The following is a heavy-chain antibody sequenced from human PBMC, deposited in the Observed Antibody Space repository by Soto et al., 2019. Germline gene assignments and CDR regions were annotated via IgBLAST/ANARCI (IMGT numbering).Heavy chain of an antibody. CDR2: ISYGGSNK. Sequence: QVQLVESGGGVVQPGRSLRLSCAASGFTLNNYAMHWVRQAPGKGLEWVAVISYGGSNKYYADSVKGRFTISRDNSKNTLYLQMTSLRAEDTAVYHCAREGSGGVAVVAAYFDYWRQGALVTVSS. J-gene: IGHJ4*02. CDR1: GFTLNNYA. D-gene: IGHD2-15*01. CDR3: AREGSGGVAVVAAYFDY. V-gene: IGHV3-30-3*01.